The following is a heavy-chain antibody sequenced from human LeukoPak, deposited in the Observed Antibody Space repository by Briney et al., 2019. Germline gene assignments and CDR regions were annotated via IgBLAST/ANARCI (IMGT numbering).Heavy chain of an antibody. CDR3: AKSLFTSATGTGRAFHI. CDR1: GFTFTNYW. CDR2: IKADGSGK. Sequence: GGSLRLSCAASGFTFTNYWMSWVRQAPGKGLEWVANIKADGSGKFYVDSVKGRFTISRDNAKSTLYLQMNGLRAEDTAIFYCAKSLFTSATGTGRAFHIWGQGTRVTVSS. J-gene: IGHJ3*02. D-gene: IGHD1-1*01. V-gene: IGHV3-7*03.